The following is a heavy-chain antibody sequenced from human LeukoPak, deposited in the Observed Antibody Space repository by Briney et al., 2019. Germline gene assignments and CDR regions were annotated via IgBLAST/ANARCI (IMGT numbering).Heavy chain of an antibody. J-gene: IGHJ3*02. CDR2: IATSGT. Sequence: GGSLRLSCGASGFSFSSHAMSWFRKPPGTGLEWLSSIATSGTYYTSSVKGRFTISRDDSKNMLFLQMNSLTAEDTAVYYCAKGKINHNGAFDIWGQGTVVTVSS. CDR1: GFSFSSHA. D-gene: IGHD2-8*01. V-gene: IGHV3-23*05. CDR3: AKGKINHNGAFDI.